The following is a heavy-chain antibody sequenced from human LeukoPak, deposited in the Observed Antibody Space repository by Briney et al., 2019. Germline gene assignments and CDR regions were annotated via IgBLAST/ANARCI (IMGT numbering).Heavy chain of an antibody. CDR3: ATAKEALSSSWYLSVDY. V-gene: IGHV3-74*01. CDR2: INSDGSSV. D-gene: IGHD6-13*01. CDR1: GFTFSSFW. Sequence: PGGSLRLSCAASGFTFSSFWMHWVRQAPGKGLVWVSRINSDGSSVSYADSVKGRFTVSRDNSKNTLYLQMSSLRTEDTAVYYCATAKEALSSSWYLSVDYWGQGTLVTVSS. J-gene: IGHJ4*02.